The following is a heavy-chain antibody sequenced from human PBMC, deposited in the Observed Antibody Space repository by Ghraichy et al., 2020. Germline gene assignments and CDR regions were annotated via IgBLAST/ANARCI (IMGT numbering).Heavy chain of an antibody. J-gene: IGHJ5*02. CDR2: IYYSGST. D-gene: IGHD2-15*01. V-gene: IGHV4-59*01. CDR1: GGSISSYS. Sequence: SETLSLTCTVSGGSISSYSWSWIRQPPGKGLEWIAYIYYSGSTNYNPSLKSRVTISVDTSKNQFSLKLSSVTAADTAVYYCARRVSAMGNNWFDPWGQGTLVTVSS. CDR3: ARRVSAMGNNWFDP.